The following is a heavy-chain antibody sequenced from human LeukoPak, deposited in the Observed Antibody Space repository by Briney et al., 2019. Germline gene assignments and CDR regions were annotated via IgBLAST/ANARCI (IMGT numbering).Heavy chain of an antibody. Sequence: GASVKVSCTASGYTFTGYYMHWVRQAPGQGLEWMGWINPNSGGTNYAQKFQGRVTMTRDTSINTAYLELSRSDDTAVYYCARDSGSSGWDPTNFFDYWGQGTLVTVSS. CDR3: ARDSGSSGWDPTNFFDY. CDR2: INPNSGGT. D-gene: IGHD6-19*01. J-gene: IGHJ4*02. V-gene: IGHV1-2*02. CDR1: GYTFTGYY.